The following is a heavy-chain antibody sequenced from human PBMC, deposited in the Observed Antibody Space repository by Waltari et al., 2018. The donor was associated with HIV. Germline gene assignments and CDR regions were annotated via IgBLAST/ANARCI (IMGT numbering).Heavy chain of an antibody. J-gene: IGHJ4*02. CDR1: TGYIPHSYY. CDR2: IYSNGVS. Sequence: QLQLQESGPALVKPSETLSLTCTVSTGYIPHSYYWGWVRQFPGTGLEWIGSIYSNGVSHYAPSLKSRVALSVDMSKNQFSLTLTAVTAADTSRYFCVALRTVTGTIDKWGQGTLVTVS. CDR3: VALRTVTGTIDK. D-gene: IGHD6-19*01. V-gene: IGHV4-39*01.